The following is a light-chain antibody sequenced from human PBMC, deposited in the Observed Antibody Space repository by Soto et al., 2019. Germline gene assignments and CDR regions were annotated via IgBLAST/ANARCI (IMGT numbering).Light chain of an antibody. V-gene: IGKV1-5*03. CDR2: KAS. J-gene: IGKJ1*01. CDR3: KQYRSYWT. CDR1: QSIDSW. Sequence: DIQMTQSPSTLSASVGDRVTITCRASQSIDSWLAWYQQKPGKAPKLLIYKASSLESGVPSRFSGSGSGTEFTLTISGLQPDDFATYYCKQYRSYWTFGQGTKVEIK.